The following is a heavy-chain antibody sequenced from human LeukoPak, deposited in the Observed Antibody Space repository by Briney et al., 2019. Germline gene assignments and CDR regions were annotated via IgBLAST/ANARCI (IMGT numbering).Heavy chain of an antibody. D-gene: IGHD5-18*01. CDR1: GGSISSYY. CDR2: IYYSGST. J-gene: IGHJ4*02. V-gene: IGHV4-59*01. CDR3: AKTEDPRYSYGSYYFDY. Sequence: SETLSLTCTVSGGSISSYYWSWVRQPPGKGLEWIGYIYYSGSTNYNPSLKSRVTISVDTSKNQFSLKLSSVTAADTAVYYCAKTEDPRYSYGSYYFDYGGKETRATVP.